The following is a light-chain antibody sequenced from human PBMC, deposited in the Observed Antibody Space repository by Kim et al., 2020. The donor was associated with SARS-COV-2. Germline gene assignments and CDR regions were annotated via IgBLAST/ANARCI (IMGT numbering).Light chain of an antibody. CDR3: SAWDSSLSAWV. CDR1: SNNVGDQG. V-gene: IGLV10-54*01. Sequence: QAGLTQPPSVSKGLRQTATLTCTGNSNNVGDQGAAWLQQHQGHPPKLLSYRDNNRPSGISERFSASRSGNAASLTITGLQPEDEADHYCSAWDSSLSAWVFGGGTKLTVL. J-gene: IGLJ3*02. CDR2: RDN.